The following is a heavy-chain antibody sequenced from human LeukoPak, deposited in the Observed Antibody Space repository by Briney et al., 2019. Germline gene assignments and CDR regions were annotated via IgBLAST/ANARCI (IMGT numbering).Heavy chain of an antibody. V-gene: IGHV3-73*01. Sequence: GGSLKLSCAASGFTFSGSAMHWVRQASGKGLEWVGRIRSKANSYATSYAASVKGRFTISRDDSKNTAYLQMNSLKTEDTAVYYCTTTPLGDYWGQGTLVTVSS. D-gene: IGHD2-15*01. CDR3: TTTPLGDY. CDR1: GFTFSGSA. J-gene: IGHJ4*02. CDR2: IRSKANSYAT.